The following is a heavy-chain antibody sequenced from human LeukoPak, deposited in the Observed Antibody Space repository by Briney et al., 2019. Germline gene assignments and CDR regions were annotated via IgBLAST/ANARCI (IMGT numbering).Heavy chain of an antibody. CDR1: GYTFTAYY. CDR3: ARDRYGDGFAHFDY. V-gene: IGHV1-2*02. D-gene: IGHD5-24*01. J-gene: IGHJ4*02. Sequence: ASVKVSCKASGYTFTAYYMHWVRQAPGQGLEWMGWINPNSGGTNYAQKFQGRVTMTRDTSISTVYMELSRLRSDDTAVYYCARDRYGDGFAHFDYWGQGALVTVSS. CDR2: INPNSGGT.